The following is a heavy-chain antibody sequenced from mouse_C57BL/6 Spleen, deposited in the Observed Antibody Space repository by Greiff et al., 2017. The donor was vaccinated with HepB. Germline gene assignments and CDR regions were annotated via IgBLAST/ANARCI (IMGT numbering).Heavy chain of an antibody. Sequence: EVQLVESGPGLVKPSQSLSLTCSVTGYSITSGYYWNWIRQFPGNKLEWMGYISYDGSNNYNPSLKNRISITRDTSKNQFFLKLNSVTTEDTATYYCARGVYDYDDTYAMDYWGQGTSVTVSS. J-gene: IGHJ4*01. V-gene: IGHV3-6*01. CDR2: ISYDGSN. D-gene: IGHD2-4*01. CDR1: GYSITSGYY. CDR3: ARGVYDYDDTYAMDY.